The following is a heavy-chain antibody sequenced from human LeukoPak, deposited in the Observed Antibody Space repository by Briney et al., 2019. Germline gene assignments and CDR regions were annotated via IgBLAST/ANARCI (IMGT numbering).Heavy chain of an antibody. CDR1: GGSISSYY. Sequence: SETLSLTCTVSGGSISSYYWSWIRQPPGKELEWIGYIYYSGSTNYNPSHKSRVTISVDTSKNQFSLKLSSVTAADTAVYYCARHRVATIGGYFDYWGQGTLVTVSS. CDR3: ARHRVATIGGYFDY. CDR2: IYYSGST. J-gene: IGHJ4*02. D-gene: IGHD5-12*01. V-gene: IGHV4-59*08.